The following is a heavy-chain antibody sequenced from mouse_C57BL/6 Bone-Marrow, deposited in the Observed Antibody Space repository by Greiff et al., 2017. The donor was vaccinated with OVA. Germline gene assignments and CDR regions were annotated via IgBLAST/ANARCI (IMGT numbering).Heavy chain of an antibody. CDR3: ARSAYYYGSSYGFAY. J-gene: IGHJ3*01. CDR1: GYTFTDYY. V-gene: IGHV1-19*01. D-gene: IGHD1-1*01. Sequence: EVKLQQSGPVLVKPGASVKMSCKASGYTFTDYYMNWVKQSHGKSLEWIGVINPYNGGTSYNQKFKGKATLTVDKSSSTAYMELNSLTSEDSAVYYCARSAYYYGSSYGFAYWGQGTLVTVSA. CDR2: INPYNGGT.